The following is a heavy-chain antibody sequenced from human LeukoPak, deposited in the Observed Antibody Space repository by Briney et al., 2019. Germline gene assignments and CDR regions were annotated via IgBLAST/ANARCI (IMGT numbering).Heavy chain of an antibody. CDR3: ARVFVGENFDY. J-gene: IGHJ4*01. Sequence: QPGRSLRLSCAASGFTFSSYEMNWVRQAPGKGLEWLSYISYSGSTIYYADSVRGRFTISRDNAKNSLFLQMNSLRAEDTAVYFCARVFVGENFDYWGHGTLVTVSS. CDR2: ISYSGSTI. V-gene: IGHV3-48*03. D-gene: IGHD3-10*02. CDR1: GFTFSSYE.